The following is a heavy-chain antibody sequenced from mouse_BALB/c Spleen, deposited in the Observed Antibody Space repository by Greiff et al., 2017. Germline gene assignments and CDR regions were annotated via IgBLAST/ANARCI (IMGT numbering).Heavy chain of an antibody. V-gene: IGHV2-9*02. Sequence: QVQLQQSGPGLVAPSQSLSITCTVSGFSLTSYGVHWVRQPPGEGLEWLGVIWAGGSTNYNSALMSRLSISKDNSKSQVFLKMNSLQTDDTAMYYCSTVMTSEYAMDYWGQGTSVTVSS. CDR2: IWAGGST. J-gene: IGHJ4*01. CDR1: GFSLTSYG. D-gene: IGHD2-4*01. CDR3: STVMTSEYAMDY.